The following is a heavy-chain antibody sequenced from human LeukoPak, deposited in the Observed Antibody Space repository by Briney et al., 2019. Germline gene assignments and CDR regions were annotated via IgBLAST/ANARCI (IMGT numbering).Heavy chain of an antibody. CDR2: VNGDGTST. CDR1: GFTFSRSD. V-gene: IGHV3-74*01. Sequence: GGSLRLSCAASGFTFSRSDMTWVRQAPGKGLVWVSCVNGDGTSTTYADSVKGRFIISRDNARNTVYLQMNSLRAEDTALYYCTRDWAMASDYWGQGTLVTVSS. D-gene: IGHD3-16*01. J-gene: IGHJ4*02. CDR3: TRDWAMASDY.